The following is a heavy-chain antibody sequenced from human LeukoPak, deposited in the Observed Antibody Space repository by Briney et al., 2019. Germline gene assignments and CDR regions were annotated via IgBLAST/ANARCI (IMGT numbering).Heavy chain of an antibody. CDR1: GFTFSSYG. CDR3: ARQHCSGGDCYFFD. Sequence: GGSLRLSCVASGFTFSSYGMHWVRQAPGKGLEWVAVIWYDGSIKNYADSVRGRFTISRDNSKNTLYLQLNSLRAEDTAVYYCARQHCSGGDCYFFDWGQGTLVTVSS. CDR2: IWYDGSIK. D-gene: IGHD2-15*01. V-gene: IGHV3-33*01. J-gene: IGHJ4*02.